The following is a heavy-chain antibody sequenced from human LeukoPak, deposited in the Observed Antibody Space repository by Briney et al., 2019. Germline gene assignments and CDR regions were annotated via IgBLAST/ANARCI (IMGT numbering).Heavy chain of an antibody. V-gene: IGHV3-21*01. CDR1: GFTFSSYS. CDR2: ISSSSSYI. Sequence: GGSLRLSCAASGFTFSSYSMNWVRQAPGKGLEWVSSISSSSSYIYYADSVKGRFTISRDNAKNSLYLQMNSLRAEDTAVYYCARAVRYCGGDCYLDRSYNWFDPWGQGTLVTVSS. J-gene: IGHJ5*02. D-gene: IGHD2-21*02. CDR3: ARAVRYCGGDCYLDRSYNWFDP.